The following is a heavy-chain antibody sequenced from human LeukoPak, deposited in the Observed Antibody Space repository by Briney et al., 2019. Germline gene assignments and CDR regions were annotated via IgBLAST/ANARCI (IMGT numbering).Heavy chain of an antibody. CDR2: ISSSGSTI. CDR3: ARDSPKLYYYYGMDV. D-gene: IGHD1-7*01. Sequence: GGSLRLSCAASGFTFSDYYMSWIRQAPGKGLEWVSYISSSGSTIYYADSVKGRFTISRDNAKNSPYLQMNSLRAEDTAVYYCARDSPKLYYYYGMDVWGKGTTVTVSS. J-gene: IGHJ6*04. CDR1: GFTFSDYY. V-gene: IGHV3-11*01.